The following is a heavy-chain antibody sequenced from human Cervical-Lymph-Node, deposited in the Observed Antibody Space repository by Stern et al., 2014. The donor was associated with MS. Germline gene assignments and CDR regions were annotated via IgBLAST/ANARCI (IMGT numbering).Heavy chain of an antibody. D-gene: IGHD3-10*01. J-gene: IGHJ4*01. CDR2: IYWDDDK. CDR1: GFSLTTLGVG. Sequence: ITLKESGPTLVKPTQTLTLTCSFSGFSLTTLGVGVGWIRQPPGKAPEWLALIYWDDDKRYSPSLRSRLSITKDISKNQVVLTMTNVDPVDTATYYCAHSLISLGRAVPFDYWGHGTLVTVSS. V-gene: IGHV2-5*02. CDR3: AHSLISLGRAVPFDY.